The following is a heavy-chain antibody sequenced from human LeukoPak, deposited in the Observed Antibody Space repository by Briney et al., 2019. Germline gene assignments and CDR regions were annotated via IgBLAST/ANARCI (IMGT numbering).Heavy chain of an antibody. CDR2: INRGGGST. CDR1: GFTFSSYA. J-gene: IGHJ3*01. CDR3: AKDLLPGYSNSLGPFDL. V-gene: IGHV3-23*01. Sequence: PGGSLRLSCAASGFTFSSYAMTWVRQAPGKRLEWVSSINRGGGSTYYADSVKGRFTISRDNSKNTLYLEMNSLRAEDTALYYCAKDLLPGYSNSLGPFDLWGQGTMVTVSS. D-gene: IGHD6-13*01.